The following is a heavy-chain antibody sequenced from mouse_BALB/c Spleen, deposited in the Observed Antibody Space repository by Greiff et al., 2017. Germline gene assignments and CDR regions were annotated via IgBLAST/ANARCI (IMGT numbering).Heavy chain of an antibody. CDR2: IDPSDSYT. J-gene: IGHJ2*01. CDR3: ARTGGKRNLYYFDD. V-gene: IGHV1-69*02. Sequence: QVQLQQSGAELVKPGASVKLSCKASGYTFTSYWMHWVKQRPGQGLEWIGEIDPSDSYTNYNQKFKGKATLTVDKSSSTAYMQLSSLTSEDSAVYYCARTGGKRNLYYFDDWGQGTTLTVSS. D-gene: IGHD2-1*01. CDR1: GYTFTSYW.